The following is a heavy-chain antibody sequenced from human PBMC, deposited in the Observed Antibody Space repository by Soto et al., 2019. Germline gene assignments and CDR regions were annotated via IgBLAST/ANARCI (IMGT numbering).Heavy chain of an antibody. CDR3: ARAGGTTVTGLWHFDS. Sequence: GGSLRLSCEASGFTFNTYSMHWVRQPPGKGLEWLAAIWYDGTQKYYADSVKGRFIISRDNSKKTLYLEMNSLRAEDTAVYYCARAGGTTVTGLWHFDSWGQGTLVTV. V-gene: IGHV3-33*01. CDR2: IWYDGTQK. CDR1: GFTFNTYS. D-gene: IGHD4-17*01. J-gene: IGHJ4*02.